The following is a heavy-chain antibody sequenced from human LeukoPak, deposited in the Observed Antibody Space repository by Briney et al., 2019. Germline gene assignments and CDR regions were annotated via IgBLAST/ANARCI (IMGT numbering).Heavy chain of an antibody. CDR1: GGSISSSSYY. CDR2: IYYSGST. CDR3: ARVYPPFDY. J-gene: IGHJ4*02. V-gene: IGHV4-39*07. Sequence: SETLSLTCTVSGGSISSSSYYWGWIRQPPGKGLEWIGSIYYSGSTYYNPSLKSRVTISVDTSKNQFSLKLSSVTAADTAVYYCARVYPPFDYWGQGTLVTVSS.